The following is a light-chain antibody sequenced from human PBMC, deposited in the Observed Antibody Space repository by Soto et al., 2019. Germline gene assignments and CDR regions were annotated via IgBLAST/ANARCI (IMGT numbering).Light chain of an antibody. CDR3: QRYNSF. CDR1: QSINSW. Sequence: DMQMTQSPSTLSASVGERATITCRASQSINSWLAWYQQKPGKAPKLLMYDASTLESGVPSRFSGSGSRTEFTLTTSSLLPDDSAPNRSQRYNSFFGQGPKLEIK. V-gene: IGKV1-5*01. CDR2: DAS. J-gene: IGKJ2*01.